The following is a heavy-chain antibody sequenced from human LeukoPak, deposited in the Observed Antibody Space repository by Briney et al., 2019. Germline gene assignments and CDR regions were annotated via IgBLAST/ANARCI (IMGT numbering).Heavy chain of an antibody. CDR2: ISGSGGST. V-gene: IGHV3-23*01. J-gene: IGHJ4*02. D-gene: IGHD2-15*01. CDR3: VKEGVVVAATQLDY. Sequence: GGSLRLSCAASGFTFSTYAMSWVRQAPGKGLEWVSAISGSGGSTHYADSVKGRFTISRDNSKNTLYLQMNSLGAEDTAVYHCVKEGVVVAATQLDYWGQGTLVTVSS. CDR1: GFTFSTYA.